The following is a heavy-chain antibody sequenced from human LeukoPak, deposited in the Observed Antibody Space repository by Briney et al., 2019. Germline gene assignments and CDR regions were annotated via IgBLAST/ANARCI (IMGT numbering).Heavy chain of an antibody. V-gene: IGHV3-23*01. CDR2: MSGSGGST. CDR3: ARVRMRCSGGSCYWRWFDP. J-gene: IGHJ5*02. Sequence: PGGSLRLSCAASGFTFSSYAMSWVRQAPGKGLEWVSAMSGSGGSTYYADSVKGRFTISRDNSKNTLYLQMNSLRAEDTAVYYCARVRMRCSGGSCYWRWFDPWGQGTLVTVSS. D-gene: IGHD2-15*01. CDR1: GFTFSSYA.